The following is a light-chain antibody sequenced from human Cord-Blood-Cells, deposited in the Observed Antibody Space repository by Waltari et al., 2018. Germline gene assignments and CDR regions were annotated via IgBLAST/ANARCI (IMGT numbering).Light chain of an antibody. CDR1: QSVSSN. V-gene: IGKV3-15*01. CDR2: GAS. J-gene: IGKJ4*01. CDR3: QQYNNWPPLT. Sequence: EIVMTHSPATLSVSPGERATLSCRASQSVSSNLAWYQQKPGQAPRLLIYGASTRATGIPARFSGSGSETEFTLTISSLQSEDFVVYYCQQYNNWPPLTFGGGTKVEIK.